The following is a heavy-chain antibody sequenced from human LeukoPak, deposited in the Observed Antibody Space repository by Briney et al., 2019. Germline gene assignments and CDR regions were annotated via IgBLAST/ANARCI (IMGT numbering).Heavy chain of an antibody. J-gene: IGHJ5*02. D-gene: IGHD3-3*01. V-gene: IGHV1-69*13. CDR2: IIPIFGTA. CDR1: GYTFTGYY. Sequence: SVKVSCKASGYTFTGYYMHWVRQAPGQGLEWMGGIIPIFGTANYAQKFQGRVTITADESTSTAYMELSSLRSEDTAVYYCARFILRYYDFWSGYHNWFDPWGQGTLVTVSS. CDR3: ARFILRYYDFWSGYHNWFDP.